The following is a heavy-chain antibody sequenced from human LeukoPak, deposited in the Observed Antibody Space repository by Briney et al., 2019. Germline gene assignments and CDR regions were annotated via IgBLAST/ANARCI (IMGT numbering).Heavy chain of an antibody. CDR3: ARLPAVVITPFYMDV. J-gene: IGHJ6*03. V-gene: IGHV4-34*01. CDR2: INHSGST. D-gene: IGHD3-22*01. Sequence: SETLSLTCAVYGGSFSGYYWSWIRQPPGKGLEWIGEINHSGSTNYNPSLKSRVTISVDTSKNQFSLKLSSVTAADTAVYYCARLPAVVITPFYMDVWGKGTTVTVSS. CDR1: GGSFSGYY.